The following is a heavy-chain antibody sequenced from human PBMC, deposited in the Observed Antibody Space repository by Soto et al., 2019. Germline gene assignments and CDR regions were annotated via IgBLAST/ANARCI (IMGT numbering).Heavy chain of an antibody. J-gene: IGHJ4*02. CDR2: IWYDGSNK. V-gene: IGHV3-33*01. CDR3: ARDHNWCGPTVTTFLDY. CDR1: GFTFSSYG. D-gene: IGHD4-17*01. Sequence: QVQLVESGGGVVQPGRSLRLSCAASGFTFSSYGMHWVRQAPGKGLEWGAVIWYDGSNKYYADSVKGRFTISRDNSKNTLYLQMNSLRAEDTAVYYCARDHNWCGPTVTTFLDYWGQGTLVTVSS.